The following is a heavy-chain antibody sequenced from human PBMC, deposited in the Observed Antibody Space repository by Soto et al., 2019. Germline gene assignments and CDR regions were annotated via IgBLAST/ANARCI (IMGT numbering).Heavy chain of an antibody. CDR1: GDSISSGGYY. Sequence: QVQLQESGPGLVKPSQTLSLTCTVSGDSISSGGYYWSWIRQHPGKGLEWIGDIYDNGSAYYSPSLKGRVVISVDRSENQFSLRLSSVTAADTAVYYCARGKGGTTRRAFDSWGQGTLVTVSS. CDR2: IYDNGSA. V-gene: IGHV4-31*03. J-gene: IGHJ4*02. CDR3: ARGKGGTTRRAFDS. D-gene: IGHD1-7*01.